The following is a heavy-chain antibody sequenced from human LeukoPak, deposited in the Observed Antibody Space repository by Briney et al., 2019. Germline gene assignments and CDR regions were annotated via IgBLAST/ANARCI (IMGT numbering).Heavy chain of an antibody. CDR1: GYTFTSYG. J-gene: IGHJ3*02. CDR3: ARDYPLRFFTTDLTYYDILTGYLLRAFDI. CDR2: ISAYNGNT. D-gene: IGHD3-9*01. Sequence: ASVKVSCKASGYTFTSYGISWVRQAPGQGLEWMGWISAYNGNTNYAQKLQDRVTMTTDTSTTTTYMELRSLRSDDTAVYYCARDYPLRFFTTDLTYYDILTGYLLRAFDIWGQGTMVTVSS. V-gene: IGHV1-18*01.